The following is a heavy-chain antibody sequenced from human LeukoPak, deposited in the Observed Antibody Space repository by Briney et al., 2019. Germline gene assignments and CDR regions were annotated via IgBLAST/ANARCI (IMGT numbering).Heavy chain of an antibody. CDR3: AREFHTVSGTNYFDS. Sequence: SETLSLTCTVSGGSMNSGDYYWSWIRQHPGKRLEWIGYIYYSGTTYYTPSLKRRVSISVDTSKNQFSLKLSSVTAADTAVYYCAREFHTVSGTNYFDSRGQGTLVTVSS. CDR1: GGSMNSGDYY. V-gene: IGHV4-31*03. CDR2: IYYSGTT. J-gene: IGHJ4*02. D-gene: IGHD1-1*01.